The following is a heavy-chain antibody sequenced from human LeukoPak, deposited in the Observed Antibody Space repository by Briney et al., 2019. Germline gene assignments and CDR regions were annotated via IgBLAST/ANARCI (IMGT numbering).Heavy chain of an antibody. J-gene: IGHJ4*02. V-gene: IGHV3-30*18. Sequence: GGSLRLSCAASGFTFSSYGMHWVRQAPGKGLEWVAVISYDGSNKYYADSVKGRFTISRDNSKNTLYLQMNSLRAEDTAVYYCAKDRQDTAMKWGLFDYWGQGTLVTVSS. CDR3: AKDRQDTAMKWGLFDY. D-gene: IGHD5-18*01. CDR1: GFTFSSYG. CDR2: ISYDGSNK.